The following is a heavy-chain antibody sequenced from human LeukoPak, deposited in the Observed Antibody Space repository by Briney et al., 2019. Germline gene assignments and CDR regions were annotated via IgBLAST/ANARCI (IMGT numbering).Heavy chain of an antibody. J-gene: IGHJ5*02. CDR2: IYTSGST. CDR1: GGSISSGSYY. V-gene: IGHV4-61*02. Sequence: SETLSLTCAVSGGSISSGSYYWSWIRQPAGKGLEWIGRIYTSGSTNYNPSLKSRVTISVDTSKNQFSLKLSSVTAADTAVYYCARDGYYYDSSGYYNWFDPWGQGTLVTVSS. D-gene: IGHD3-22*01. CDR3: ARDGYYYDSSGYYNWFDP.